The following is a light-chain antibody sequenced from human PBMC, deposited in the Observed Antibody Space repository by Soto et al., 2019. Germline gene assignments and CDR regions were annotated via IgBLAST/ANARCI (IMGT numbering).Light chain of an antibody. Sequence: VLTQSPGTLSLSPGERPTLSCRASQSVNGNYLAWYQQKPGQAPRLLIYGTSSRATGIPDRFSGSGSGTDFTLTISRLEPEDFAVYYCQQCGSLPGTFGQGTKVDIK. V-gene: IGKV3-20*01. CDR1: QSVNGNY. CDR3: QQCGSLPGT. CDR2: GTS. J-gene: IGKJ1*01.